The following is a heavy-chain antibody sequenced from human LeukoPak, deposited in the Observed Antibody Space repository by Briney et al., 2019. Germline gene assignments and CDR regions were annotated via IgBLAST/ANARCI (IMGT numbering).Heavy chain of an antibody. D-gene: IGHD2-15*01. CDR2: ISSSGSTI. CDR1: GFTFSSYE. V-gene: IGHV3-48*03. Sequence: QAGGSLRLSCAASGFTFSSYEMNWVRQAPGKGLEWVSYISSSGSTIYYADSVKGRFTISRDNAKNSLYLQMNSLRAEDTAVYYCARDLVVVAATPFDYWGQGTLVTVSS. J-gene: IGHJ4*02. CDR3: ARDLVVVAATPFDY.